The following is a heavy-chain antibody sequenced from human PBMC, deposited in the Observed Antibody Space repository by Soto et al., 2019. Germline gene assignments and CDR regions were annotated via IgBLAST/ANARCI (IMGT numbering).Heavy chain of an antibody. CDR3: ATTAVAGKIY. J-gene: IGHJ4*02. Sequence: VQLVESGGGLVQPGGSLRLSCAASGFTFSTYSMNWVRQAPGKGLEWVSYISSSSSTIYYADSVKGRFTISRDNAKNSLYLQMNSLRAEDTAVYYCATTAVAGKIYWGQGTLVTVSS. D-gene: IGHD6-19*01. V-gene: IGHV3-48*01. CDR1: GFTFSTYS. CDR2: ISSSSSTI.